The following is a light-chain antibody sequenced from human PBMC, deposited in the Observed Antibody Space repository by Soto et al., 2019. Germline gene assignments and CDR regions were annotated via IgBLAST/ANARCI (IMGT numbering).Light chain of an antibody. CDR2: WAS. CDR3: QQYYSAPFT. J-gene: IGKJ3*01. V-gene: IGKV4-1*01. Sequence: DIVMTQSPDSLTVSLGERATINCKSSQRVLYSSNNKNYLAWYQQKPGQPPNLLIDWASTRESGVPDRFSGSGSGTDFTLTISSLQAEDVAVYYCQQYYSAPFTFGPGTKVDIK. CDR1: QRVLYSSNNKNY.